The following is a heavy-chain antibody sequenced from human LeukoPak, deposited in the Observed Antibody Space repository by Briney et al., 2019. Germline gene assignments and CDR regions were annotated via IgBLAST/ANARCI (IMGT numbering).Heavy chain of an antibody. CDR2: INPNSGGT. J-gene: IGHJ4*02. CDR3: ARDLCSGGSCYSYFDY. Sequence: ASVKVSCKASGYTFTGYYMHWVRQAPGQGLEWMGWINPNSGGTNYAQKFQGRVTMTRDTSISTAYMELSRLRSEDTAVYYCARDLCSGGSCYSYFDYWGQGTLVTVSS. D-gene: IGHD2-15*01. V-gene: IGHV1-2*02. CDR1: GYTFTGYY.